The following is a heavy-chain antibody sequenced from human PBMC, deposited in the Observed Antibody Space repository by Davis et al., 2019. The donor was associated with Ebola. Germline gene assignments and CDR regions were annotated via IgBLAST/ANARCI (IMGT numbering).Heavy chain of an antibody. V-gene: IGHV4-34*01. CDR1: GGSFRGYY. J-gene: IGHJ6*02. D-gene: IGHD6-25*01. Sequence: SQTLSLTCAVYGGSFRGYYWSWIRPPPGKGLEWIGEINHSGSTNYNPSLKSRVTISVDTSKNQFSLKLSSVTAADTAVYYGARGRRANYYYYGMDVWGQGTTVTVSS. CDR3: ARGRRANYYYYGMDV. CDR2: INHSGST.